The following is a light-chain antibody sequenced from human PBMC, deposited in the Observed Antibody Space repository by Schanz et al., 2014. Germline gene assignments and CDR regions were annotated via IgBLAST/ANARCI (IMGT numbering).Light chain of an antibody. CDR1: QSISSW. Sequence: DIQMTQSPSTLSASVGDRVTITCRASQSISSWLAWYQQKPRKAPKLLIYDASSLESGVPSRFSGSGSGTEFTLTISSLQPEDFATYYCQQFHTYPLTFGQGTRLDIK. CDR2: DAS. J-gene: IGKJ5*01. CDR3: QQFHTYPLT. V-gene: IGKV1-5*01.